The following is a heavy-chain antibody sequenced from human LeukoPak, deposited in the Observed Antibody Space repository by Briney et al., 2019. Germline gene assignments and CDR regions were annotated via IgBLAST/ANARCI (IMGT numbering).Heavy chain of an antibody. J-gene: IGHJ4*02. CDR2: IYPGDSDT. CDR1: GYSFTSYW. V-gene: IGHV5-51*01. Sequence: GESLKISCKGSGYSFTSYWIGWVRQMPGKGLEWMGIIYPGDSDTRYNPSFQGQVTVSADKSISTAYLQWSSLKASDTAMYYCARSYRSGWDKESYFDYWGQGTLVTVSS. CDR3: ARSYRSGWDKESYFDY. D-gene: IGHD6-19*01.